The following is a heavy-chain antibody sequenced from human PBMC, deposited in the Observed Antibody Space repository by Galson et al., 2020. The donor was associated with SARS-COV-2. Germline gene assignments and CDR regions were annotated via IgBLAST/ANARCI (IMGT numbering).Heavy chain of an antibody. Sequence: SETLSLTCTVSGGPISSSIYYWGWIRQPPGKGLQWIGTTYDRGSTYYDPSLKSRLTISVDTSKNQFSLKLSSVTAADTAVYYCARHGRGELLFPFDYWGQGILVTVSS. CDR1: GGPISSSIYY. CDR3: ARHGRGELLFPFDY. CDR2: TYDRGST. D-gene: IGHD1-26*01. V-gene: IGHV4-39*01. J-gene: IGHJ4*02.